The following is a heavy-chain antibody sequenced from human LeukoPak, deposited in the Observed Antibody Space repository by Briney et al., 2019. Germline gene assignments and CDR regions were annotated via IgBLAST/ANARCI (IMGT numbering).Heavy chain of an antibody. CDR3: AKDPMVRGAIYDY. Sequence: GGSLRLSCAASGFTFRTYAMTWVRQAPEKGLEWVSAIGPSGRSTYYADSVRGRFTISRDNSKNTLYLQMNSLRAEDTAIYYCAKDPMVRGAIYDYWGQGTLVTVSS. CDR2: IGPSGRST. CDR1: GFTFRTYA. J-gene: IGHJ4*02. V-gene: IGHV3-23*01. D-gene: IGHD3-10*01.